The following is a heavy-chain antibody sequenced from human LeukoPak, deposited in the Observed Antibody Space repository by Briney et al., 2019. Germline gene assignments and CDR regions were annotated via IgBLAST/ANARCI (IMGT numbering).Heavy chain of an antibody. CDR2: IDPSDSYT. CDR1: GYSFTSYW. J-gene: IGHJ5*02. CDR3: ARICSPYYDSSGYYPGDWFDP. V-gene: IGHV5-10-1*01. Sequence: GESLRISCKGSGYSFTSYWISWVRQMPGKGLEWMGRIDPSDSYTNYSPSFQGHVTISADKSISTAYLQWSSLKASDTAMYYCARICSPYYDSSGYYPGDWFDPWGQGTLVTVSS. D-gene: IGHD3-22*01.